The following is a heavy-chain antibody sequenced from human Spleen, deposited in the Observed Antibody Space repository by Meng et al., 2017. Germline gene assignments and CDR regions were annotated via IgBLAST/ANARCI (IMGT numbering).Heavy chain of an antibody. Sequence: ASVKVSCKPSGYTFTGYYIHWVRQAPGQGLEWMGWINPNSGGTNYAQNFQGRVTLTRDMSGSTVYMELSRLRSDDTAVYYCTRALYSSGSDFWGQGTLVTVSS. CDR2: INPNSGGT. V-gene: IGHV1-2*02. D-gene: IGHD6-19*01. J-gene: IGHJ4*02. CDR3: TRALYSSGSDF. CDR1: GYTFTGYY.